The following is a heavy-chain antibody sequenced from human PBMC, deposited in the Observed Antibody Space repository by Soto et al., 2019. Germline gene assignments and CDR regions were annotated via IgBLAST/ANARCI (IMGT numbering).Heavy chain of an antibody. Sequence: QVQLVQSGAEVKKPGSSVKVSCKASGGTFSSYAISWVRQAPGQGLEWMGGIIPIFGTANYAQKVQGRVTITADESTSTAYMELSSLRSEDTAVYYCATPPRGYYDSSGYYPNWFDPWGQGTLVTVSS. CDR3: ATPPRGYYDSSGYYPNWFDP. V-gene: IGHV1-69*01. J-gene: IGHJ5*02. CDR1: GGTFSSYA. D-gene: IGHD3-22*01. CDR2: IIPIFGTA.